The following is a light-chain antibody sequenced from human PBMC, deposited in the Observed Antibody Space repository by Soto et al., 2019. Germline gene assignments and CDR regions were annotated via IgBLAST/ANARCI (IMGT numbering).Light chain of an antibody. J-gene: IGKJ3*01. Sequence: EIVLTQSPATLSLSPGERATLSCRASQSVSSSLAWYQQKPGQAPRLLIYDASNTVTGIPPRFSGSGSGTDFTLTISSLEPEDSAVYYCLQRSNWPFTFGPGTTVDIK. V-gene: IGKV3-11*01. CDR2: DAS. CDR3: LQRSNWPFT. CDR1: QSVSSS.